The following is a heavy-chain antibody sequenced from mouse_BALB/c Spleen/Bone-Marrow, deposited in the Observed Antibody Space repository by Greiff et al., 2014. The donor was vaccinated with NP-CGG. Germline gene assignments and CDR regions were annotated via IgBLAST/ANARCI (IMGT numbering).Heavy chain of an antibody. J-gene: IGHJ2*02. V-gene: IGHV2-6-1*01. CDR3: AKHGGGYFDY. CDR1: GFSLTSYG. Sequence: QVQLQQSGPGLVAPSQSLSITCTISGFSLTSYGVHWVRQPPGKGLEWLTVIWNDGSTTYNSALKSRLTISKDNSKSQVFLKMNSLQTVDTGMYYCAKHGGGYFDYWGQGTSLIVSS. CDR2: IWNDGST.